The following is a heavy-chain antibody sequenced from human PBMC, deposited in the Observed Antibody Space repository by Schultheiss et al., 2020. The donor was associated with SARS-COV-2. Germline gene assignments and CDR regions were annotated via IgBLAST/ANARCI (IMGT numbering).Heavy chain of an antibody. J-gene: IGHJ5*02. D-gene: IGHD6-13*01. CDR1: GYSISSGYY. V-gene: IGHV4-38-2*02. Sequence: SETLSLTCTVSGYSISSGYYWGWIRQPPGKGLEWIGEINHSGSTNYNPSLKSRVTISVDTSKNQFSLKLSSVTAADTAVYYCARGGYSSSWYFWFDPWGQGTLVTVSS. CDR2: INHSGST. CDR3: ARGGYSSSWYFWFDP.